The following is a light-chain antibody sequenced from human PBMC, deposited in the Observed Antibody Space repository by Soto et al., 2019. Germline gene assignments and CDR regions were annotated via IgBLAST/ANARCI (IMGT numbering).Light chain of an antibody. J-gene: IGKJ1*01. Sequence: DIQMTQSPSSLSASVGDRVTITCRASQPISNYLNWYQQKPGKAPDLLIFAASSLQSGVPSRFSGSGSGTDFTLTISSLQPEDFATYYCQQSYSVPWTFGQGSQVEI. V-gene: IGKV1-39*01. CDR3: QQSYSVPWT. CDR1: QPISNY. CDR2: AAS.